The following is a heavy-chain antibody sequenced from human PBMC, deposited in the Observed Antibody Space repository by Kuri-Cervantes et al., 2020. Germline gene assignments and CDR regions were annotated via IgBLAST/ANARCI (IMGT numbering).Heavy chain of an antibody. CDR2: ISAYNGNT. V-gene: IGHV1-8*02. Sequence: ASVKVSCKASGGTFSSYAISWVRQAPGQGLEWMGGISAYNGNTNYAQKFQGRVTMTRNTSISTAYMELSSLRSEDTAVYYCARGRGSGSPYFDYWGQGTLVTVSS. CDR1: GGTFSSYA. CDR3: ARGRGSGSPYFDY. J-gene: IGHJ4*02. D-gene: IGHD1-26*01.